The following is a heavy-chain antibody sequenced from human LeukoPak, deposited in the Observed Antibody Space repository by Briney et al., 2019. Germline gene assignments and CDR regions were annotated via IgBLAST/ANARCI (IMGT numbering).Heavy chain of an antibody. D-gene: IGHD4-17*01. V-gene: IGHV3-30*02. Sequence: GGSLRLSCAASGFTFSSYGMHWVRQAPGKGLEWVAFTRYDGSNKYYADSVKGRFTISRDNSKNTLYLQMNSLRAEDTAVYYCAREMSDTVTWGWYFDLWGRGTLVTVSS. CDR1: GFTFSSYG. CDR3: AREMSDTVTWGWYFDL. J-gene: IGHJ2*01. CDR2: TRYDGSNK.